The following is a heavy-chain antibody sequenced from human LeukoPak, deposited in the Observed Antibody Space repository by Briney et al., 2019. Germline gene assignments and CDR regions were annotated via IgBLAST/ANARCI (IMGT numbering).Heavy chain of an antibody. Sequence: ASVKVSCKASGGTFSSYAISWVRQAPGQGLEWMGGIIPIFGTANYAQKIQGRVTITADESTSTAYMELSSLRSEETSVHYCGRHIVVMVYAMLGGGWFDPRGQGTLVTVSS. CDR2: IIPIFGTA. CDR1: GGTFSSYA. D-gene: IGHD2-8*01. V-gene: IGHV1-69*01. J-gene: IGHJ5*02. CDR3: GRHIVVMVYAMLGGGWFDP.